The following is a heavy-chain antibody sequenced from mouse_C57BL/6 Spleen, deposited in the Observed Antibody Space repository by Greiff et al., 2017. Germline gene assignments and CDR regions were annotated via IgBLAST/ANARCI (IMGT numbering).Heavy chain of an antibody. CDR2: IDPSDSYT. D-gene: IGHD1-1*01. CDR1: GYTFTSYW. CDR3: ARRHYYGSSPY. J-gene: IGHJ2*01. Sequence: VQLQQPGAELVKPGASVKLSCKASGYTFTSYWMQWVKQRPGQGLEWIGEIDPSDSYTNYNQKFKGKATLTVDTYSITAYMQLRSLTSEDSAVYYCARRHYYGSSPYWGQGTTRTVSS. V-gene: IGHV1-50*01.